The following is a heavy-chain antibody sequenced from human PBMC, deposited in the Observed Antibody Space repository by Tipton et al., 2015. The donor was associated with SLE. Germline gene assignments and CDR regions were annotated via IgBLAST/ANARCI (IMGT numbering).Heavy chain of an antibody. CDR2: LSETGYSS. V-gene: IGHV3-23*01. Sequence: SLRLSCAASGFTFNNYAMSWVRQAPGRGLGWVSALSETGYSSYYADSVKGRFTISRDNAKNTLSLQMNSLRAEDTAVYYCARVPRTFYYDYSGHFDYWGPRTLVTVSS. CDR3: ARVPRTFYYDYSGHFDY. J-gene: IGHJ4*02. CDR1: GFTFNNYA. D-gene: IGHD3-22*01.